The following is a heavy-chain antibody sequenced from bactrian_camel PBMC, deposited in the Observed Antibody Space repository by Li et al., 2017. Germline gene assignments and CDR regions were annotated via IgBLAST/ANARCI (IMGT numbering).Heavy chain of an antibody. CDR2: IYTSGHVYA. Sequence: HVQLVESGGGSVQAGGSLRLSCVGSGLTSEINCMGWLRQAPGKEREGVATIYTSGHVYASYADSVKGRFTITHDGAGNAVYLQMNLLKPEDTGVYYCAAVNSPPPVSVLCSRGYHSSYSTRIKYWGQGTQVTVS. J-gene: IGHJ4*01. V-gene: IGHV3S6*01. CDR1: GLTSEINC. D-gene: IGHD2*01. CDR3: AAVNSPPPVSVLCSRGYHSSYSTRIKY.